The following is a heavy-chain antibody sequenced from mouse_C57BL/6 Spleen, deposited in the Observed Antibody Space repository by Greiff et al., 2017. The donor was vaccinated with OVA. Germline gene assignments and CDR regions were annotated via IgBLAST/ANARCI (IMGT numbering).Heavy chain of an antibody. CDR1: GYAFSSYW. V-gene: IGHV1-80*01. CDR3: ASLNYDYDEGYFDY. Sequence: LQQSGASVKISCKASGYAFSSYWMNWVKQRPGKGLEWIGQIYPGDGDTNYNGKFKGKATLTADKSSSTAYMHLSSLTSEDSAVYFCASLNYDYDEGYFDYWGQGTTLTVSS. D-gene: IGHD2-4*01. J-gene: IGHJ2*01. CDR2: IYPGDGDT.